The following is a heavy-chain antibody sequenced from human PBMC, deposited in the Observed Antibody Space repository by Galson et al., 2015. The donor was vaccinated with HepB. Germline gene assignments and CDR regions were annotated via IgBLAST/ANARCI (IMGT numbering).Heavy chain of an antibody. CDR2: ISYDGSNK. CDR1: GFTFSSYA. J-gene: IGHJ3*02. D-gene: IGHD1-26*01. Sequence: SLRLSCAASGFTFSSYAMHWVRQAPGKGLEWVAVISYDGSNKYYADSVKGRFTISRDNSKNTLYLQMNSLRAEDTAVYYCARAVGATPRSLFDAFDIWGQGTMVTVSS. V-gene: IGHV3-30-3*01. CDR3: ARAVGATPRSLFDAFDI.